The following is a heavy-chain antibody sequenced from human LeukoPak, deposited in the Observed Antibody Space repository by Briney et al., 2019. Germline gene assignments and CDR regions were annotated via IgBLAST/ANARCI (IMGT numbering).Heavy chain of an antibody. CDR1: GFTFSSYP. Sequence: GGSLRLSCAASGFTFSSYPVSWVRQAPGKGLEWLSGISGSGNGTYYADSVKGRFTISRDNSKNVVYLQMNSLTVEDAATYYCAKRTMSAFDSWGQGTLLIVSS. V-gene: IGHV3-23*01. D-gene: IGHD5-24*01. CDR2: ISGSGNGT. J-gene: IGHJ4*02. CDR3: AKRTMSAFDS.